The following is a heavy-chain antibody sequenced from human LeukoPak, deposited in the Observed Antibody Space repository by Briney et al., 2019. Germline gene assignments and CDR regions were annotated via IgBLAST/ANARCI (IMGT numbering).Heavy chain of an antibody. J-gene: IGHJ6*02. D-gene: IGHD4-23*01. CDR3: AREGGNFRYYYYGMDV. V-gene: IGHV1-46*01. Sequence: ASVKVSCKASGYTFTSYYMHWVRQAPGQGLEWMGIINPSGGSTSYAQKFQGRVTMTRDTSTSTVYMELSSLRSEDTAVYYCAREGGNFRYYYYGMDVWGQGTTVTVS. CDR1: GYTFTSYY. CDR2: INPSGGST.